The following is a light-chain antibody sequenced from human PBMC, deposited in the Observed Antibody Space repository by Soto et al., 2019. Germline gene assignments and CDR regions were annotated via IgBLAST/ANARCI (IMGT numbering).Light chain of an antibody. CDR2: GAS. V-gene: IGKV1-5*01. J-gene: IGKJ4*01. CDR1: QSLSDW. CDR3: QKYNSGPLT. Sequence: DVEMTQSPSTLSASVGDRVTITCRASQSLSDWLAWYQQKPGKAPKLLIYGASSLQSGVPSRFSGSGSGTDFTLTISSLQPEDVAIYYCQKYNSGPLTFGGGTKVDIK.